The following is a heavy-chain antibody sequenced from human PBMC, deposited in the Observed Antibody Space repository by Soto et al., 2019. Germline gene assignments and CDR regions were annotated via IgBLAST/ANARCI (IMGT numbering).Heavy chain of an antibody. CDR2: IYYSGST. J-gene: IGHJ4*02. CDR3: ARDRDYGDYVRGFDY. Sequence: SETLSLTCTVSGGSISSGDYYWSWIRQPPGKGLEWIGYIYYSGSTYYNPSLKSRVTISVDTSKNQFSLKLSSVTAADTAVYYCARDRDYGDYVRGFDYWGQGTLVTVSS. D-gene: IGHD4-17*01. CDR1: GGSISSGDYY. V-gene: IGHV4-30-4*01.